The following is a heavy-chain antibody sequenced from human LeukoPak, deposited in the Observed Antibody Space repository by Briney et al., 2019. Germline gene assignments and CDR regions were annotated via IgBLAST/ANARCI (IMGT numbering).Heavy chain of an antibody. CDR3: AKGLYYYGSGSYYFYYYGMDV. CDR1: GFTFSSYG. V-gene: IGHV3-30*18. Sequence: GGSLRHSCAASGFTFSSYGMHWVRQAPGKGLEWVAVISYDGSNKYYADSVKGRFTISRDNSKNTLYLQMNSLRAEDTAVYYCAKGLYYYGSGSYYFYYYGMDVWGKGTTVTVSS. J-gene: IGHJ6*04. CDR2: ISYDGSNK. D-gene: IGHD3-10*01.